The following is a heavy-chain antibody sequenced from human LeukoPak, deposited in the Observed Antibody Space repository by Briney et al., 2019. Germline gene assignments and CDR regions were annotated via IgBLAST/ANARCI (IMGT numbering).Heavy chain of an antibody. CDR2: INHSGST. CDR1: GGSFSGYY. Sequence: SETLSLTCAVYGGSFSGYYWSWIRQPPGKGLEWIGEINHSGSTNYNPSLKSRVTISVDASKNQFSLKPNSVTAADTAVYYCARGSGRTGDIVVVPAAISGDYYYMDVWGKGTTVTVSS. V-gene: IGHV4-34*01. J-gene: IGHJ6*03. CDR3: ARGSGRTGDIVVVPAAISGDYYYMDV. D-gene: IGHD2-2*02.